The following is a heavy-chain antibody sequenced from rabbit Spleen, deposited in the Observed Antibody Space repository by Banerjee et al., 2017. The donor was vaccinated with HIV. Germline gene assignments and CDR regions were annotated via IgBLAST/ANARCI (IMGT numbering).Heavy chain of an antibody. CDR1: GFSFSSSYW. CDR2: IRSTTGNT. J-gene: IGHJ6*01. D-gene: IGHD1-1*01. CDR3: ARYSSNSGDYAL. Sequence: QEQLEESGGDLVKPEGSLTLTCTASGFSFSSSYWMCWVRQAPGKGLEWIGCIRSTTGNTVYANWAKGRFTISKTSSTTVTLQMTSLTAADTATYFCARYSSNSGDYALWGPGTLVTVS. V-gene: IGHV1S45*01.